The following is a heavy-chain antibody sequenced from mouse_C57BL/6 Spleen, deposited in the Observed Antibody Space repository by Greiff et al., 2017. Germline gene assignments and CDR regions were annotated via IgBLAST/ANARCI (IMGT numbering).Heavy chain of an antibody. Sequence: QVQLQQPGAELVRPGTSVKLSCKASGYTFTSYWMHWVKQRPGQGLEWIGVIDPSDSSTNYNQKFKGKATLTVDTSSSTAYMQLSSLTSEDSAVYYCARSGDYDFDYWGQGTTLTVSS. V-gene: IGHV1-59*01. CDR2: IDPSDSST. D-gene: IGHD2-4*01. CDR1: GYTFTSYW. J-gene: IGHJ2*01. CDR3: ARSGDYDFDY.